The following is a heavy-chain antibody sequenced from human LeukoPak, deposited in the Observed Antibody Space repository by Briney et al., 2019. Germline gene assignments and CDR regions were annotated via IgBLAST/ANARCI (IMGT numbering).Heavy chain of an antibody. Sequence: GGSLRLSCAASGFTFSSYAMHWVRQAPGKGLEWVAVISYDGSNKYYADSVKGRFTISRDNSKNTLYLQMNSLRAEDTAVYYCARALYYYDSSGYNNDAFDIWGQGTMVTVSS. CDR1: GFTFSSYA. J-gene: IGHJ3*02. D-gene: IGHD3-22*01. CDR2: ISYDGSNK. CDR3: ARALYYYDSSGYNNDAFDI. V-gene: IGHV3-30*04.